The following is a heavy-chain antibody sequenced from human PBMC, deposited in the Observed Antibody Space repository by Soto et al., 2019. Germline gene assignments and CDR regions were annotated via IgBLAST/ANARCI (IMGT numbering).Heavy chain of an antibody. CDR3: ARGDPRVDDFWSGYYGTFDY. D-gene: IGHD3-3*01. Sequence: EVQLVESGGGLVQPGGSLRLSCAASGFTFSSYSMNWVRQAPGKGLEWVSYISSSSSTIYYADSVKGRFTISRDNAKNSLYLQMNSLRDEDTAVYYCARGDPRVDDFWSGYYGTFDYWGQGTLVTVSS. CDR1: GFTFSSYS. V-gene: IGHV3-48*02. CDR2: ISSSSSTI. J-gene: IGHJ4*02.